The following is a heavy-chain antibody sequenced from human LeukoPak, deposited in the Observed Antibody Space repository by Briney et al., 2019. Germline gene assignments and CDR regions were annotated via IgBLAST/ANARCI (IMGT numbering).Heavy chain of an antibody. V-gene: IGHV3-23*01. CDR3: AKVELPYYYYGMDV. CDR1: GFTFSSYA. J-gene: IGHJ6*02. Sequence: PGGSLRLSCAASGFTFSSYAMSWVRQAPGKGLEWVSAISGSGGSTYYADSVKGRFTISRDNSKNTLYLQMISLRAEDTAVYYCAKVELPYYYYGMDVWGQGTTVTVSS. D-gene: IGHD1-7*01. CDR2: ISGSGGST.